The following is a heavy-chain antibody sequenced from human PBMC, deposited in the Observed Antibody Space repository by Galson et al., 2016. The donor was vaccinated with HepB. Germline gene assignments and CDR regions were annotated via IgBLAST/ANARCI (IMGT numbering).Heavy chain of an antibody. V-gene: IGHV3-33*01. CDR3: AANTAMVSYGMDV. CDR1: GFTFSSYG. D-gene: IGHD5-18*01. Sequence: SLRLSCAASGFTFSSYGMHWVRQAPGKGLEWVAVIWYDGSNKYYADSVKGRFTISRDNSKNTLYLQMNSLRAEDTAVYYCAANTAMVSYGMDVWGQGTRSPSP. J-gene: IGHJ6*02. CDR2: IWYDGSNK.